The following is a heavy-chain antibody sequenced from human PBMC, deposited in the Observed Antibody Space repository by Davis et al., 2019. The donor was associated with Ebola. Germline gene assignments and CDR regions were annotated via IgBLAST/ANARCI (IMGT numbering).Heavy chain of an antibody. CDR1: GFTLSSYG. D-gene: IGHD2-21*02. Sequence: GASLKISCAASGFTLSSYGMHWVRQAPGKGLEWVAGISTNGGNKYYADSVKGRFTISRDNSKNTLYLQMNGLRDDDTAVYYCAKEGDYCGRDCYGSFDYWGQGALVTVSS. CDR2: ISTNGGNK. V-gene: IGHV3-30*18. J-gene: IGHJ4*02. CDR3: AKEGDYCGRDCYGSFDY.